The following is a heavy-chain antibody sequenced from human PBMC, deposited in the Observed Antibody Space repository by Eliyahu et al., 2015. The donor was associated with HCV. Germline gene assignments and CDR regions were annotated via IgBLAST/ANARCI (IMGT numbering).Heavy chain of an antibody. CDR2: IYHSGXT. V-gene: IGHV4-39*02. J-gene: IGHJ4*02. D-gene: IGHD6-19*01. CDR1: GXSISPSNXY. Sequence: QVQLQESGPGLVKPSETLSLTCXVSGXSISPSNXYXAWIRQPPGKGLEWIGSIYHSGXTYYKSSFKSRVSISVDMSENHFSLKLNSVTAADTAVYYCARLNPETYTGGWDSSSGSDYWGQGTQVTVSS. CDR3: ARLNPETYTGGWDSSSGSDY.